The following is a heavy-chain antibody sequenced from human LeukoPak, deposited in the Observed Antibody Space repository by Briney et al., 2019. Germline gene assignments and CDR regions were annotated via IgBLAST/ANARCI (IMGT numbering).Heavy chain of an antibody. Sequence: SETLSLTCTVSGYSISSGYYWGWIRQPPGKGLEWIGSIYHSGSTYYNPSLKSRVTISVDTSKNQFSLKLSSVTAADTAVYYCARSDGKAVAGHFDYWGQGTLVTVSS. CDR3: ARSDGKAVAGHFDY. CDR2: IYHSGST. J-gene: IGHJ4*02. CDR1: GYSISSGYY. V-gene: IGHV4-38-2*02. D-gene: IGHD6-19*01.